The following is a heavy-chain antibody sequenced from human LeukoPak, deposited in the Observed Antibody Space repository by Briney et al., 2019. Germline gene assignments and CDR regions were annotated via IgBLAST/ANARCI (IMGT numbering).Heavy chain of an antibody. Sequence: SETLSLTCTVSGYSISSGYYWGWIRQPPGKGLEWIGSIYHSGSTYYNPSLKGRVTISVDTSKNQFSLKLSSVTAADTAVYYCARDAISGAYFDYWGQGTLVTVSS. V-gene: IGHV4-38-2*02. CDR2: IYHSGST. CDR1: GYSISSGYY. CDR3: ARDAISGAYFDY. J-gene: IGHJ4*02. D-gene: IGHD2-15*01.